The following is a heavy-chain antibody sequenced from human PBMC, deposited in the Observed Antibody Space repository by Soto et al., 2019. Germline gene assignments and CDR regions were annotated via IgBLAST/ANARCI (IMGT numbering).Heavy chain of an antibody. D-gene: IGHD3-10*01. V-gene: IGHV1-18*01. CDR2: INTHNGNT. CDR3: TREGSAPYYYYGMDA. CDR1: GYTFTTYG. J-gene: IGHJ6*02. Sequence: ASVKVSCKASGYTFTTYGISWVRQAPGQELEWLGWINTHNGNTNYAQNLQGRVIMTADTSTSTAYMELRSLRSDDTAIYYCTREGSAPYYYYGMDAWGQGTTVTVSS.